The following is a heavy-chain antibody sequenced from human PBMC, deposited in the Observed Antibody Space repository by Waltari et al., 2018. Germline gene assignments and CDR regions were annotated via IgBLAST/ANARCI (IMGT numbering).Heavy chain of an antibody. CDR1: GSTFGSYN. CDR2: SSSSSSSK. Sequence: EVQLVESGGGWVQPGGSLKLSCAASGSTFGSYNMNWVRQAQGKVLEWFSYSSSSSSSKYYADSVKGRFTISRDNAKNSLYLQMNNLRAEDTAVYYCARAVGASDYWGQGTLVTVSS. CDR3: ARAVGASDY. J-gene: IGHJ4*02. V-gene: IGHV3-48*01. D-gene: IGHD4-17*01.